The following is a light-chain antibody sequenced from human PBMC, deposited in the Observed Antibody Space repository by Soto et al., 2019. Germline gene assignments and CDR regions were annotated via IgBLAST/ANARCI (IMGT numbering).Light chain of an antibody. CDR3: AAWDGSVNAYA. V-gene: IGLV1-44*01. J-gene: IGLJ1*01. Sequence: QSVLTQPPSASGTPGQRVTISCSGSSSNIGSNAVNWYQQFPGTAPKLLIYTDNQRPSGVPDRFSASKAGTLAYVAISGLQSEDEAAYFCAAWDGSVNAYAFGTGTKLT. CDR2: TDN. CDR1: SSNIGSNA.